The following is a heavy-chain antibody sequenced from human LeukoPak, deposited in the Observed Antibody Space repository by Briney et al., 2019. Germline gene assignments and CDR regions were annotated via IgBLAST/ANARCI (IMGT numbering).Heavy chain of an antibody. D-gene: IGHD6-19*01. CDR1: GYTFTSYY. CDR2: INPSGGST. J-gene: IGHJ5*02. V-gene: IGHV1-46*01. CDR3: ARDSSGCWFDP. Sequence: GGSLRLSCAASGYTFTSYYMHWVRQAPGQGLEWMGIINPSGGSTSYAQKFQGRVTMTRDTSTSTVYMELSSLRSEDTAVYYCARDSSGCWFDPWGQGTLVTVSS.